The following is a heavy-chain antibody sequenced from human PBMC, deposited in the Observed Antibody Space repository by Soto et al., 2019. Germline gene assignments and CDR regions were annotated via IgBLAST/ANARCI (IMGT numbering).Heavy chain of an antibody. CDR3: ARAKFESTGWHQFDI. CDR2: VSHSGNT. CDR1: GGSFTGHF. Sequence: QVHLEQRGAGLLKPSETLSLTCTVSGGSFTGHFWSWVRQPPGKGLEWIGEVSHSGNTKYYPSLRRRVTLSVDSSKNHISLALTSVPAADTAVYYCARAKFESTGWHQFDIWGQGTLVTVSS. V-gene: IGHV4-34*02. D-gene: IGHD7-27*01. J-gene: IGHJ4*02.